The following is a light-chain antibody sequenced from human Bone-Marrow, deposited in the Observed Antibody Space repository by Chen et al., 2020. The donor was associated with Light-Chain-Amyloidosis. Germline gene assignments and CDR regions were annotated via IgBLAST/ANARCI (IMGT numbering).Light chain of an antibody. CDR1: QSVSNY. CDR3: QQRVNWRT. J-gene: IGKJ4*01. Sequence: EIVLIQSPATLSLSLGARATLSCRASQSVSNYLAWYQQKPGQAPRLLIYETSKRATGIPARFSGSGSGTDFTLTISSLEPEDFAVYYCQQRVNWRTFGGGTKVEFK. V-gene: IGKV3-11*01. CDR2: ETS.